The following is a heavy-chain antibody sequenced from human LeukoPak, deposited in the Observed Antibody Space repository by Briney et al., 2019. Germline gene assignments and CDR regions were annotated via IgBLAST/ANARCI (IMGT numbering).Heavy chain of an antibody. D-gene: IGHD1-26*01. J-gene: IGHJ4*02. Sequence: GALRLSCAASGFTFRRYWLHWVRQAPGKGLVWVSRINKDGGVLDYAESVKGRFSISRDNAKNTLYLPMNSLRVEDTAIYYCVKVRGRARVGYFDYWGQGALSPSPQ. V-gene: IGHV3-74*01. CDR3: VKVRGRARVGYFDY. CDR2: INKDGGVL. CDR1: GFTFRRYW.